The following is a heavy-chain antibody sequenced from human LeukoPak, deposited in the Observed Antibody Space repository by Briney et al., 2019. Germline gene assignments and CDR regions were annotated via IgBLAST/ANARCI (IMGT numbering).Heavy chain of an antibody. CDR2: IYYSGST. CDR1: GGSTTSYF. J-gene: IGHJ6*03. Sequence: SETLSLICTVPGGSTTSYFWSWIRQPPGKGLEWIGYIYYSGSTNYNPSLKSRVTISVDMSKIHMKLSSVTAADTAVYFCARVSSGGSYLGYPHYYYYMDVWGKGTTVTVSS. CDR3: ARVSSGGSYLGYPHYYYYMDV. D-gene: IGHD1-26*01. V-gene: IGHV4-59*12.